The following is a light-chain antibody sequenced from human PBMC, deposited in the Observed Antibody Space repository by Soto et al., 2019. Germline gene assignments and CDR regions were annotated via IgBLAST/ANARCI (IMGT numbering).Light chain of an antibody. Sequence: EIVLTQSRGTLSLSPGERATLSCRASQSVRSNYLAWYQQKPGQAPRFLIYDASSRATGIPDRFSGSGSGTDFTLTISRLEPEDFAVYYCQQYGSSPLTFGGGTKVDIK. V-gene: IGKV3-20*01. CDR3: QQYGSSPLT. CDR1: QSVRSNY. J-gene: IGKJ4*01. CDR2: DAS.